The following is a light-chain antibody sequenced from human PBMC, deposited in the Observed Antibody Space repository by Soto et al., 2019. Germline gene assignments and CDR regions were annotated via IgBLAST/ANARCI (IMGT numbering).Light chain of an antibody. CDR3: QQYNSYRA. CDR1: QSISSW. V-gene: IGKV1-5*03. CDR2: KAS. J-gene: IGKJ1*01. Sequence: DIQMTQSPSTLSASVGDRVTTTCRASQSISSWLAWYQQKPGKAPKLLIHKASSLETGVPSRFSGSGSGTEFTLTITSLQPDDSATYYCQQYNSYRAFGQGTKVDIK.